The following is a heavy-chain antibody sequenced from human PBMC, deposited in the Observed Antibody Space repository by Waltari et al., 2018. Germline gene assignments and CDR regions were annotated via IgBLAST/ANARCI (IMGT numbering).Heavy chain of an antibody. CDR3: ARMGHSKNYFDH. J-gene: IGHJ4*02. CDR1: GFTFSSYN. CDR2: ISYTSNTI. Sequence: EVQLVESGGGLVKPGGSLRLSCVASGFTFSSYNMVWVRQAPGNGLEWLSYISYTSNTIYYADSVEGRITISRDNAKNSVFPQMNSLRAEDTAVYYCARMGHSKNYFDHWGQGALVTVSS. D-gene: IGHD3-22*01. V-gene: IGHV3-48*01.